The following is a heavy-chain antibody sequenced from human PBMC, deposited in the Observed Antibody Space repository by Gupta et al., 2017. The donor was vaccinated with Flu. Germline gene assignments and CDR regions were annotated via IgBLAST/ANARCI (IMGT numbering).Heavy chain of an antibody. D-gene: IGHD4-17*01. V-gene: IGHV3-23*01. CDR1: GFSFRSYA. J-gene: IGHJ4*02. CDR2: ISNRGTTT. CDR3: VKDTLGDQPD. Sequence: GFSFRSYAMLWVRQAPGKGLEWVSTISNRGTTTYYADSVKGRFTISRDNSKSTLFLQINSLRVEDTAVYYCVKDTLGDQPDWGRGTLITVSS.